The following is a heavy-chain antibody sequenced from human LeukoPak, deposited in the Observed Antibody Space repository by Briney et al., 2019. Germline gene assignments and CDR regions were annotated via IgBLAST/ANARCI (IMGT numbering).Heavy chain of an antibody. CDR2: ISSSGTNI. D-gene: IGHD3-22*01. V-gene: IGHV3-48*03. J-gene: IGHJ4*02. CDR3: ARESDSYDSSGYLDFDY. Sequence: GGSLRLSCAASGFTFSSHEMNWVRQAPGKGLEWVSYISSSGTNIYYADSVKGRFSISRDNAYNLLYPQMNSLRAEDTAVYYCARESDSYDSSGYLDFDYWGQGTLVTVSS. CDR1: GFTFSSHE.